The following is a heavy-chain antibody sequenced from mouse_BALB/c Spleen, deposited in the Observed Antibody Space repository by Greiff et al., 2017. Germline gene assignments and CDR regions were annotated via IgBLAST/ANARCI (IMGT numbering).Heavy chain of an antibody. Sequence: QVQLQQSGPELVKPGASVKISCKASGYAFSSSWMNWVKQRPGQGLEWIGRIYPGDGDTNYNGKFKGKATLTADKSSSTAYMQLSSLTSVDSAVYFCARSDDYDALYYYWGQGTTLTVSS. J-gene: IGHJ2*01. CDR2: IYPGDGDT. V-gene: IGHV1-82*01. CDR1: GYAFSSSW. D-gene: IGHD2-4*01. CDR3: ARSDDYDALYYY.